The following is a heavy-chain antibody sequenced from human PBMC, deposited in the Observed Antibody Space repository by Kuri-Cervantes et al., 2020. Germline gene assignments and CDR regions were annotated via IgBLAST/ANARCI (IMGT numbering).Heavy chain of an antibody. Sequence: ASVKVSCKASGYTFTSYYMHWVRQAPGQGLEWMGIINPSGGSTSYAQKFQGRVTMTRDTSTSTVYMKLSSLRSEDTAVYYCARGVLRFLEWHEGARYYMDVWGKGTTVTVSS. CDR1: GYTFTSYY. CDR2: INPSGGST. D-gene: IGHD3-3*01. J-gene: IGHJ6*03. V-gene: IGHV1-46*01. CDR3: ARGVLRFLEWHEGARYYMDV.